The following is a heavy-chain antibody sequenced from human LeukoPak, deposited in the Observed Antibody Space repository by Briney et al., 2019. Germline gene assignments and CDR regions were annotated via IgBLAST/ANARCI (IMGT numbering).Heavy chain of an antibody. CDR1: GGSFSGYY. D-gene: IGHD2-15*01. J-gene: IGHJ6*02. CDR3: ASSIGYCSGGSCYDTVYYYGMDV. Sequence: PSETLSLTCAVYGGSFSGYYWSWIRQPPGKGLEWIGEINHSGSTNYDPSLKSRVTISVDTSKNQFSLKLSSVTAADTAVYYCASSIGYCSGGSCYDTVYYYGMDVWGQGTTVTVSS. V-gene: IGHV4-34*01. CDR2: INHSGST.